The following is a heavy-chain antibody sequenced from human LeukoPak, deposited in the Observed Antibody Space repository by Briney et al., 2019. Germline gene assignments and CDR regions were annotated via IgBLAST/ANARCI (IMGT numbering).Heavy chain of an antibody. Sequence: SETLSLTCTVSGDSISSSNWWSWIRQPPGKGLEWIGYIYYSGSTNYNPSLKSRVTISVDTSKNEFSLKLTSVTAADTAVYYCARHPRVSGSYAAFDVWGQGTKVTVSS. D-gene: IGHD3-10*01. J-gene: IGHJ3*01. CDR3: ARHPRVSGSYAAFDV. V-gene: IGHV4-59*08. CDR1: GDSISSSNW. CDR2: IYYSGST.